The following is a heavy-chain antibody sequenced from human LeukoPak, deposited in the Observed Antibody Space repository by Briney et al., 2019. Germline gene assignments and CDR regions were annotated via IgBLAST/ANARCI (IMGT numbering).Heavy chain of an antibody. J-gene: IGHJ4*02. CDR3: ARDGSSMAAYRHDY. D-gene: IGHD6-25*01. CDR2: ISGSSTTI. CDR1: GFTFSSYS. V-gene: IGHV3-48*02. Sequence: SGGSLRLSCAASGFTFSSYSMNWVRQAPGKGLEWISYISGSSTTIYYADSVKGRFTISRDNAKNSLYLEMNSLRDEDTAVYYCARDGSSMAAYRHDYWGQGTLVTVSS.